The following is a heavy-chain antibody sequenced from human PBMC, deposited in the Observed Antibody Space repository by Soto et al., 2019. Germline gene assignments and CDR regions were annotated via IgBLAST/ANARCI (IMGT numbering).Heavy chain of an antibody. Sequence: PGGSRRLSFVGSGLGLGDLQMAWVRPAAGKGLEWVSYINNVCTAIYYADSVRGRFTISRDNAKNSLFLQMNGLRVEETAIYYWAKNLTGYAMDVWGQGTTGTVS. CDR1: GLGLGDLQ. D-gene: IGHD2-2*01. J-gene: IGHJ6*02. CDR3: AKNLTGYAMDV. V-gene: IGHV3-48*03. CDR2: INNVCTAI.